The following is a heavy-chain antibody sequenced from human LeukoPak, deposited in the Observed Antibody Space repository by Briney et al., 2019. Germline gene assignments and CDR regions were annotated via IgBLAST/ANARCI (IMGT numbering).Heavy chain of an antibody. CDR2: VHHIGST. D-gene: IGHD6-19*01. J-gene: IGHJ5*02. CDR3: ARRSTVAGRGRFDP. CDR1: GGSIRSTSYY. Sequence: PSETLSLTCTVSGGSIRSTSYYWGWIRQPPRKGLEWLARVHHIGSTYDNTSLKSRVTISVDKSKNQFSLQLISVTAEDTAVYYCARRSTVAGRGRFDPWGQGTLVTVSS. V-gene: IGHV4-39*01.